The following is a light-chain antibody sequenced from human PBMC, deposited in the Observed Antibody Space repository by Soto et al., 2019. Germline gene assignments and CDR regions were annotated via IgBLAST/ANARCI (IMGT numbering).Light chain of an antibody. V-gene: IGKV3-11*01. CDR1: QTVNSR. Sequence: EIVLTQSPDTLSSSAEERAPQSGRASQTVNSRLAWYQHKPGQAPRLLIYHTSNRATGIPARFSGSGSGTDFTLTISSLEPEDFAVYYCHQRQSWPRTFGQGTKVDI. CDR3: HQRQSWPRT. CDR2: HTS. J-gene: IGKJ1*01.